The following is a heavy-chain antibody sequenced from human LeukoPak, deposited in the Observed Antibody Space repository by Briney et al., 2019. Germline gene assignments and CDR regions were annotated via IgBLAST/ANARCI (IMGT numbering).Heavy chain of an antibody. CDR3: AKIVVVPAANSSYYYYYYMDV. J-gene: IGHJ6*03. D-gene: IGHD2-2*01. CDR2: ISSSGSTI. V-gene: IGHV3-48*03. Sequence: GGSLRLSCAASGFTFSSYEMNWVRQAPGKGLEWVSYISSSGSTIYYADSVKGRFTISRDNSKNTLYLQMNSLRAEDTAVYYCAKIVVVPAANSSYYYYYYMDVWGKGTTVTISS. CDR1: GFTFSSYE.